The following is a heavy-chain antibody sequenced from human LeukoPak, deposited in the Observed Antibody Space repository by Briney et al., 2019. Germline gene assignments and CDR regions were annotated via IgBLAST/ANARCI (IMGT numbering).Heavy chain of an antibody. V-gene: IGHV3-30*02. CDR3: AKTRYCSGGSCYQGGYFDY. J-gene: IGHJ4*02. Sequence: PGGSLRLSCLASKFTFNNYAMTWVRQAPGKGLEWVAFIRYDGSNKYYADSVKGRFTISRDNSKNTLYLQMNSLRAEDTAVYYCAKTRYCSGGSCYQGGYFDYWGQGTLVTVSS. CDR2: IRYDGSNK. CDR1: KFTFNNYA. D-gene: IGHD2-15*01.